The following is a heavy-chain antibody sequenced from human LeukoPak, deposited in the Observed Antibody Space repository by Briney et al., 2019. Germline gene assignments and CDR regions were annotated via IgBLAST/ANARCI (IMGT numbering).Heavy chain of an antibody. CDR1: GGSISSYY. V-gene: IGHV4-59*01. Sequence: TSETLSLTCTVSGGSISSYYWRWIRQPPGKGLEWIRYIYYSGSTNYNPSLKSRVTISVDTSKNQFSLKLSSVTAADTAVYYCARTSYGDYGATNWFDPWGQGTLVTVSS. J-gene: IGHJ5*02. CDR3: ARTSYGDYGATNWFDP. CDR2: IYYSGST. D-gene: IGHD4-17*01.